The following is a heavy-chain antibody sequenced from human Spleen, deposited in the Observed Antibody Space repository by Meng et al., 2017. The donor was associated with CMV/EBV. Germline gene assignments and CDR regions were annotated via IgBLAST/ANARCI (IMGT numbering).Heavy chain of an antibody. V-gene: IGHV3-21*01. CDR2: ISSSSGYI. J-gene: IGHJ4*02. Sequence: GESLKISCAASGFTFSTFSMNWVRQAPGKGLEWVSSISSSSGYIYYADSVKGRFTISRDNAKKSLYLQMNSLRAEDTAVYYCARDRYSSGVVVVINYWGQGTLVTVSS. D-gene: IGHD3-22*01. CDR3: ARDRYSSGVVVVINY. CDR1: GFTFSTFS.